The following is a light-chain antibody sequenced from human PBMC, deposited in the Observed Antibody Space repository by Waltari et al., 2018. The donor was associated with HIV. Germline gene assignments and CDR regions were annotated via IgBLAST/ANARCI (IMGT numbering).Light chain of an antibody. CDR1: QSVTNR. V-gene: IGKV1-39*01. CDR3: QQSYSPPLT. Sequence: MTQSPSSLSALVGDSVTITCRASQSVTNRVNWYQQRPGQAPKLLIYDASTLHSGVPFRFRGGGSGTAFTLTITGLQPDDFSSYFCQQSYSPPLTFGPGTKV. J-gene: IGKJ3*01. CDR2: DAS.